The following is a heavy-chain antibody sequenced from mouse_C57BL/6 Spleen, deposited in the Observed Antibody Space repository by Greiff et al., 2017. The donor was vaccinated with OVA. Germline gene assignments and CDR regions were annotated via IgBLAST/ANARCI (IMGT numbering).Heavy chain of an antibody. D-gene: IGHD2-5*01. CDR1: GYTFTDYN. Sequence: EVQLQQSGPELVKPGASVKMSCKASGYTFTDYNMHWVKQSHGKSLEWIGYINPNNGGTSYNQKFKGKATLTVNKSSSTAYMELRSLTSEDSAVYYCARGGAYYSNFDYWGQGTTLTVSS. J-gene: IGHJ2*01. V-gene: IGHV1-22*01. CDR2: INPNNGGT. CDR3: ARGGAYYSNFDY.